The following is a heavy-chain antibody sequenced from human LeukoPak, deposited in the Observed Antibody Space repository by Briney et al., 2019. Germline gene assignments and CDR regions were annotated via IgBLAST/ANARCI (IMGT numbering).Heavy chain of an antibody. Sequence: SETLSLTCAVYGGSFSDYYWSWIRQPPGKGLEWIGEINHTGSTKYNPSLKSRVTISVDTSKNQFSLKLSSVTAADTAVYYCAKDGVTNWNDVDDAFDIWGQGTMVTVSS. CDR2: INHTGST. CDR3: AKDGVTNWNDVDDAFDI. D-gene: IGHD1-20*01. CDR1: GGSFSDYY. V-gene: IGHV4-34*01. J-gene: IGHJ3*02.